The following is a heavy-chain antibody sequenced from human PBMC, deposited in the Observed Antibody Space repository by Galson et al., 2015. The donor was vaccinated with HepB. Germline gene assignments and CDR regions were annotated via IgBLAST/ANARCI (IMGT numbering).Heavy chain of an antibody. V-gene: IGHV3-48*01. D-gene: IGHD3-9*01. CDR3: ARDHIWTAYCFDY. J-gene: IGHJ4*02. CDR1: GFTFSTYT. Sequence: SLRLSCAASGFTFSTYTMNWVRQVPGKGLEWLSSISSSGSVIYSADSVKGRFTISRDNAKNSLYLQMNSLRVEDTAVYYCARDHIWTAYCFDYWGQGTLVTVSS. CDR2: ISSSGSVI.